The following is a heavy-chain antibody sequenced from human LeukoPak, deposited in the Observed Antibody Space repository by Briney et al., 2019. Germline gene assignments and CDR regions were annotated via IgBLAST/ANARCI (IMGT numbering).Heavy chain of an antibody. Sequence: GASVKVSCKASGYTFTGYYMHWVRQAPGQGLEWMGWINPNSGGTNYAQKFQGRVTMTRDTSISTAYMELSRLRSDDTAVYYCARVSIFGVVIGWSDPWGQGTLVTVSS. J-gene: IGHJ5*02. CDR1: GYTFTGYY. CDR3: ARVSIFGVVIGWSDP. CDR2: INPNSGGT. V-gene: IGHV1-2*02. D-gene: IGHD3-3*01.